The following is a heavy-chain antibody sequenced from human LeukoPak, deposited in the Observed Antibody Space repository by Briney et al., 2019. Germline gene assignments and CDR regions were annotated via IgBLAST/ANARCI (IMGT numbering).Heavy chain of an antibody. CDR2: IRYDGSNK. CDR1: GFTFSSYG. CDR3: AREGSSGWYRYHNWFDP. J-gene: IGHJ5*02. D-gene: IGHD6-19*01. Sequence: GGSLRLSCAASGFTFSSYGMHWVRQAPGKGLEWVAFIRYDGSNKYYADSVKGRFTISRDNAKNSLYLQMNSLRAEDTAVYYCAREGSSGWYRYHNWFDPWGQGTLVTVSS. V-gene: IGHV3-30*02.